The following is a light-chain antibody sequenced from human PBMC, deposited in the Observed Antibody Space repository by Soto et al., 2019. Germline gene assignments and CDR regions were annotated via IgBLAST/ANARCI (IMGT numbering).Light chain of an antibody. J-gene: IGKJ1*01. CDR3: QQYGSSPRT. V-gene: IGKV3-20*01. CDR1: QSVSSSN. Sequence: EIVLTQSPGTLSLSPGERATLSCMASQSVSSSNLAWYQQKPGQAPRLLIYGESSRATGIPDRFSGSGSGTDFTLTISRLEPEDFAVYYCQQYGSSPRTFGQGTKVEIK. CDR2: GES.